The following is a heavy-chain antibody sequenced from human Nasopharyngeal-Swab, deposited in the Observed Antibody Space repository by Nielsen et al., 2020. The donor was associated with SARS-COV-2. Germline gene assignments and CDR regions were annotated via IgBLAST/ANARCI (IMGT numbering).Heavy chain of an antibody. D-gene: IGHD5-18*01. CDR2: IWYDGSNK. CDR3: ARVPGDTAMASDY. J-gene: IGHJ4*02. V-gene: IGHV3-33*01. Sequence: WIRQPPGKGLEWVAAIWYDGSNKYYADSVKGRFTISRDNSKNTLYLQMNSLRAEDTAVYYCARVPGDTAMASDYWGQGTLVTVSS.